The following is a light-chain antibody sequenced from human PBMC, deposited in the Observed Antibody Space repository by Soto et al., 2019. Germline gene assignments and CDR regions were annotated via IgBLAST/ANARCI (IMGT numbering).Light chain of an antibody. J-gene: IGLJ2*01. Sequence: QSVLTQPASVSGSPGQSITISCSGTSSDVGAYTYVSWYQQHPGKVPKLMIYHVSNRPSGVSHRFSGSKSGNTASLTISGLQAEDEADYYCTSYTTSSTVLFGGGTQLTVL. CDR1: SSDVGAYTY. V-gene: IGLV2-14*03. CDR2: HVS. CDR3: TSYTTSSTVL.